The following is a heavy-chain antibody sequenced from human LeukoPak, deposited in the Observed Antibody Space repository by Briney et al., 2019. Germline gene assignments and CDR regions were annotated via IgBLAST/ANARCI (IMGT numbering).Heavy chain of an antibody. D-gene: IGHD5-24*01. CDR2: ISGTGDSP. Sequence: PVGSLRLSCAASGFTFRSYAMNWVRQAPGKGLEWVSAISGTGDSPHYADSVKGRFTISRDNSKNTLYLQMNSLRAEDTAFYYCAKHIGWLDPWGQGTLVTVSS. CDR3: AKHIGWLDP. V-gene: IGHV3-23*01. J-gene: IGHJ5*02. CDR1: GFTFRSYA.